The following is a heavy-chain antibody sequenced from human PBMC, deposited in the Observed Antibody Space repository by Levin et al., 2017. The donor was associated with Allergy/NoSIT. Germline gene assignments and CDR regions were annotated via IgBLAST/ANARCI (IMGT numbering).Heavy chain of an antibody. Sequence: SETLSLTCSVSGGPVNSGSYYWSWIRQPPGKGLEWIGSVYYSGTTNYNPSLKRRASITIDTSKNQFSLTLSSLTAAETAVYYCTRDRGSSGWFESWGQGTLVTVSS. V-gene: IGHV4-61*01. J-gene: IGHJ5*01. D-gene: IGHD3-22*01. CDR1: GGPVNSGSYY. CDR2: VYYSGTT. CDR3: TRDRGSSGWFES.